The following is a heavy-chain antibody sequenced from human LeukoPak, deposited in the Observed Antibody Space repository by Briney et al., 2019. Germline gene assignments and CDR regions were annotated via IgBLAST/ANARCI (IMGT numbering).Heavy chain of an antibody. J-gene: IGHJ4*02. D-gene: IGHD2-15*01. CDR3: ARDCSGGSCYPDF. CDR2: ISAYNGNT. CDR1: GYTFTSYG. Sequence: ASVKVSCKASGYTFTSYGITWMRQAPGQGLKWMGWISAYNGNTNYAQNLQGRVTVTTDTSTSTAYMEVRSLRTDDTAVYYCARDCSGGSCYPDFWGQGTLVTVSS. V-gene: IGHV1-18*01.